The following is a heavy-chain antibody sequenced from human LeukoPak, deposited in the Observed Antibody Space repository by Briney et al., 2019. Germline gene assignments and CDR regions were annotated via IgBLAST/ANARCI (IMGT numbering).Heavy chain of an antibody. CDR1: GGSFSGYY. J-gene: IGHJ6*03. CDR3: ARVFRWGADYMDV. Sequence: SETLSLTCAVYGGSFSGYYCSWIRQPPGKGLEWIGGINHSGSTNYNPSLKSRVTISVDTSKNQFSLELSSVTAADTAVYYCARVFRWGADYMDVWGKGTTVTVSS. CDR2: INHSGST. D-gene: IGHD1-26*01. V-gene: IGHV4-34*01.